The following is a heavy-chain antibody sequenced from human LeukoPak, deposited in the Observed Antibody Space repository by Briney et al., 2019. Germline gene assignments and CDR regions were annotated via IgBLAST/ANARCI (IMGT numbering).Heavy chain of an antibody. J-gene: IGHJ5*02. CDR1: GYTFTSYD. D-gene: IGHD5-24*01. CDR3: ARSRTGYISGLIKWLWFDP. Sequence: ASVKVSCKASGYTFTSYDINWVRQATGQGLEWMGWMNPYSGNTGYAQKFQGRVTITRNTSISTVYMELSSLRFEDTAVYYCARSRTGYISGLIKWLWFDPWGQGTLVPVSS. CDR2: MNPYSGNT. V-gene: IGHV1-8*03.